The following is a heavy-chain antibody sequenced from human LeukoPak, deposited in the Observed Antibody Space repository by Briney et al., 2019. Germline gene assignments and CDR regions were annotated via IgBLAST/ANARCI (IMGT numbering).Heavy chain of an antibody. J-gene: IGHJ3*02. Sequence: GASVKVSCKASGGTFSSYAISWVRQAPGQGLEWMGGIIPIFGTANYAQKFQGRVTITADESTSTAYMELSSLRSEDTAVYYCARDYYDSSGSFAAFDIWGQGTMVTVSS. D-gene: IGHD3-22*01. CDR1: GGTFSSYA. CDR3: ARDYYDSSGSFAAFDI. CDR2: IIPIFGTA. V-gene: IGHV1-69*13.